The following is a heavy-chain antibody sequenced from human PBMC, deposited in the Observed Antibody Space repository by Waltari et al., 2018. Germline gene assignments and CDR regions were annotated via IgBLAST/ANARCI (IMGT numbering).Heavy chain of an antibody. CDR3: ARDPGPIVGAPDY. CDR2: INPKNGDT. Sequence: QVQLVQSGTEVKKPGASVKVSCQASGYRLTHYHLHWVRQTPGQGLEWLGWINPKNGDTGYAQNFLGRVTMTRDTSINTVYMDLSGLRSDDTAVFYCARDPGPIVGAPDYWGQGTLVTVSS. V-gene: IGHV1-2*02. CDR1: GYRLTHYH. D-gene: IGHD1-26*01. J-gene: IGHJ4*02.